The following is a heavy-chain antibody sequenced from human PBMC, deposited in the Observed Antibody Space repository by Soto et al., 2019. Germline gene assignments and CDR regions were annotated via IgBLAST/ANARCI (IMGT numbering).Heavy chain of an antibody. V-gene: IGHV1-18*01. CDR3: ARDSDGGYCSSTSCYSFDY. J-gene: IGHJ4*02. Sequence: QVQLVQSGAEVKKPGASVKVSCKASGYTFTSYGISWVRQAPGQGLEWMGWISAYNGNTNYAQKLQGRVTRTTDTSTSTAYMELRSLRSDDTAVYYCARDSDGGYCSSTSCYSFDYWGQGTLVTVSS. D-gene: IGHD2-2*01. CDR2: ISAYNGNT. CDR1: GYTFTSYG.